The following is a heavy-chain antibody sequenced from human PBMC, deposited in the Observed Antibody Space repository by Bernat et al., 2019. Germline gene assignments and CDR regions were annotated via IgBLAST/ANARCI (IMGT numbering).Heavy chain of an antibody. Sequence: QLQLQESGPGLVKPSETLSLTCTVSGGSISSSSYYRGWIRQPPGKGLEWIGSIYTSGSTNYNPSLKSRVTMSIDTSKNQFSLNLSSVTAADTAVYYCVRVGLASAVDVWGQGTTVTVSS. V-gene: IGHV4-39*07. CDR3: VRVGLASAVDV. J-gene: IGHJ6*02. D-gene: IGHD6-13*01. CDR2: IYTSGST. CDR1: GGSISSSSYY.